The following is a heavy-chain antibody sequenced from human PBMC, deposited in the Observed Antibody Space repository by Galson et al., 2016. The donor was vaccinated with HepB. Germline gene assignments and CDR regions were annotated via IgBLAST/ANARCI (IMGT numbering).Heavy chain of an antibody. J-gene: IGHJ4*02. CDR3: ARHPLPDYYESSGRKAHYFDF. Sequence: SETLSLTCTVSGGSISSSNYYWGWIRQPPGKGLEWIGSISYNGRTYYNPSLKSRVTIPVDPSKNQFSLKLSSVTAAAPAVYYWARHPLPDYYESSGRKAHYFDFWGQGTLVAVSS. CDR1: GGSISSSNYY. V-gene: IGHV4-39*01. CDR2: ISYNGRT. D-gene: IGHD3-22*01.